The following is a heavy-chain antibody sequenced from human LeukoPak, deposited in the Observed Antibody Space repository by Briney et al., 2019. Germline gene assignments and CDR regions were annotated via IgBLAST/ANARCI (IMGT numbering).Heavy chain of an antibody. CDR2: IRAYNCNT. CDR1: GYTFTNYG. Sequence: GASVNVSCKASGYTFTNYGINWVRQAPAQGHEWMGWIRAYNCNTHYAEKLQGRVTRTTDTSTSTAYMELRSRRSDETAVYYFARDGYSSGWYFDYWGQGTLVTVSS. CDR3: ARDGYSSGWYFDY. J-gene: IGHJ4*02. D-gene: IGHD6-19*01. V-gene: IGHV1-18*01.